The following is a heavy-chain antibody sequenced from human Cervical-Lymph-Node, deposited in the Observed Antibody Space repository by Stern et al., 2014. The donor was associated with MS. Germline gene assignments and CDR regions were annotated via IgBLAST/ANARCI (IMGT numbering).Heavy chain of an antibody. CDR3: ARLRPLYQVASYYYHSMDV. D-gene: IGHD2-2*01. CDR2: IYYSGST. Sequence: QMQLQESGPGLVKPSETLSLTCTVSGGSISGDYWSWIRQPPGKGLEWIGHIYYSGSTEYNPSLKNRVTISFDTSKSQFSLKMSSVTAADTAVYYCARLRPLYQVASYYYHSMDVWGQGTTVTVSS. CDR1: GGSISGDY. V-gene: IGHV4-59*01. J-gene: IGHJ6*02.